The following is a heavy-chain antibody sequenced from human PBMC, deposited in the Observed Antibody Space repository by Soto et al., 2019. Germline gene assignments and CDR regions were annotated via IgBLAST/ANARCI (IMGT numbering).Heavy chain of an antibody. Sequence: GGSLRLSCAASGFTFSYYWMHWVRQAPGKGLVWVSRIHSDGSSTTYADSVKGRFTISRDNARNTVYLQMNSLRAEDTAVYYCARPVAGEDDYYYYGMDVWGQGTTVTVSS. D-gene: IGHD7-27*01. CDR2: IHSDGSST. CDR3: ARPVAGEDDYYYYGMDV. CDR1: GFTFSYYW. J-gene: IGHJ6*02. V-gene: IGHV3-74*01.